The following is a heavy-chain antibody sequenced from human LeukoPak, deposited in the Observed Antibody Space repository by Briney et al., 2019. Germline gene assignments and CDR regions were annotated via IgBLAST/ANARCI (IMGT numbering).Heavy chain of an antibody. CDR1: GGSFSGYY. CDR3: ARGRGGSYYYGSGSLTTLDY. J-gene: IGHJ4*02. D-gene: IGHD3-10*01. Sequence: SETLSLTCAVYGGSFSGYYWSWIRQPPGKGLEWIGEINHSGSTNYNPSLKSRVTISVDTSKNQFSLKLSSVTAADTAVYYCARGRGGSYYYGSGSLTTLDYWGRGTLVTVSS. CDR2: INHSGST. V-gene: IGHV4-34*01.